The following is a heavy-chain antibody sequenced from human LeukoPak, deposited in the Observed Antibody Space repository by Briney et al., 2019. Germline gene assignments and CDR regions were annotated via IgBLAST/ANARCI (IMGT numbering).Heavy chain of an antibody. CDR1: GGTFSSYA. CDR3: ARALGYCSSTSCSRPYYYMDV. D-gene: IGHD2-2*01. Sequence: GASVKVSCKASGGTFSSYAISWVRQAPGQGLEWMGGIIPILGTANYAQKFQGRVTITTDESTSTAYMELSSLRSEDTAVYYCARALGYCSSTSCSRPYYYMDVWGKGTTVTVSS. CDR2: IIPILGTA. J-gene: IGHJ6*03. V-gene: IGHV1-69*05.